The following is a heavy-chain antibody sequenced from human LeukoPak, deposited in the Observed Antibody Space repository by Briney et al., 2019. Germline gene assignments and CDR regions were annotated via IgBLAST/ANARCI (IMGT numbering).Heavy chain of an antibody. Sequence: ASVKVSCKASGYTFTSYGISWVRQAPGQGLEWMGWISAYNGNTNYAQKLQGRVTMTTDTSTSTAYMELRSLRSDDTAVYYCARDFGTFSRYDSSGYSYWGQGTLVTVSS. J-gene: IGHJ4*02. CDR3: ARDFGTFSRYDSSGYSY. CDR2: ISAYNGNT. V-gene: IGHV1-18*01. CDR1: GYTFTSYG. D-gene: IGHD3-22*01.